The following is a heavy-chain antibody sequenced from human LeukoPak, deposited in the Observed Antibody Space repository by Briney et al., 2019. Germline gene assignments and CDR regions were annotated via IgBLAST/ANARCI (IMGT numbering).Heavy chain of an antibody. CDR3: GRVSYDSSGYLDY. V-gene: IGHV3-11*01. D-gene: IGHD3-22*01. CDR2: ISSSGFPI. J-gene: IGHJ4*02. Sequence: PGGSLRLSCAASGFTLSDYSMSWIRQAPGKGLEWVSYISSSGFPIYHADSVKGRFTISRDNAKNSLYLQMSSLRVEDTAVYYCGRVSYDSSGYLDYWGQGTLVTVSS. CDR1: GFTLSDYS.